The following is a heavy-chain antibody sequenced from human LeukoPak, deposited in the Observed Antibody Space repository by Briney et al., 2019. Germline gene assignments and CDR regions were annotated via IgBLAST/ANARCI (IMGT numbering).Heavy chain of an antibody. V-gene: IGHV3-48*03. CDR1: GFTSSSYE. Sequence: SGGSLRLSCAASGFTSSSYEMNWVRQAPGKGLEWVSYISSSGSTIYYADSVKGRFTISRDNAKNSLYLHMNSLRAEDTAVYYCASYPIGGSGSYYYYYYGMDVWGKGTTVTVSS. CDR2: ISSSGSTI. J-gene: IGHJ6*04. D-gene: IGHD3-10*01. CDR3: ASYPIGGSGSYYYYYYGMDV.